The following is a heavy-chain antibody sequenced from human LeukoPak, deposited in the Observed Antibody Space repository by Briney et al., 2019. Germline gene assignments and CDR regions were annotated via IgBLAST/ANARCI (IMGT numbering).Heavy chain of an antibody. D-gene: IGHD3-10*01. Sequence: PSETLSLTCAVSGGSISSGGDSWSWIRQPPGKDLEWIGDIYHSGSTYYNPSLKSRVTISVDRSKNQFSLKLSSVTAADTAVYYCAGKALDGRSADDGSGSYYNVPLGYWGQGTLVTVSS. CDR1: GGSISSGGDS. CDR3: AGKALDGRSADDGSGSYYNVPLGY. CDR2: IYHSGST. V-gene: IGHV4-30-2*02. J-gene: IGHJ4*02.